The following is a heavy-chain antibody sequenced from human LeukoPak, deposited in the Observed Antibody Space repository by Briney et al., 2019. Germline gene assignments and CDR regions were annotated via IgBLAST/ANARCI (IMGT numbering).Heavy chain of an antibody. Sequence: SETLSLTCAVHGGSFSGYYWSWIRQPPGKGLERIGEINHSGSTNYNPSLKSRVTISVDTSKNQFSLKLSSVTAADTAVYYCARGRYSSGWYADYFDYWGQGTLVTVSS. J-gene: IGHJ4*02. CDR1: GGSFSGYY. CDR2: INHSGST. V-gene: IGHV4-34*01. CDR3: ARGRYSSGWYADYFDY. D-gene: IGHD6-19*01.